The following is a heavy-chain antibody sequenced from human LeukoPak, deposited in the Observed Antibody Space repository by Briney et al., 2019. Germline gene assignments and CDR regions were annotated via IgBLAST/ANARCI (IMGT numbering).Heavy chain of an antibody. D-gene: IGHD3-9*01. V-gene: IGHV5-51*01. J-gene: IGHJ4*02. CDR3: ARQSYYDILTGYGAPFDY. Sequence: GESLKISCKGSGYSFTSYWIGWVRQMPGKGLERMGIIYPGDSDTRYSPSFQGQVTISADKSISTAYLQWSSLKASDTAMYYCARQSYYDILTGYGAPFDYWGQGTLVTVSS. CDR2: IYPGDSDT. CDR1: GYSFTSYW.